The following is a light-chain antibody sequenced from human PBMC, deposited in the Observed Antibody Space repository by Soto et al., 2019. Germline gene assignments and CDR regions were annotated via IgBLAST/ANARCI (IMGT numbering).Light chain of an antibody. Sequence: QMTQSPSSLSASVGDRVTITCRASQSIATFLNWYQQKLGKAPKLLIYATSNLQSGVPSRFSGSGSETHFTLTISSLQPEDFASYFCQQSYDSPQTFGQGTKVEI. CDR3: QQSYDSPQT. V-gene: IGKV1-39*01. CDR2: ATS. CDR1: QSIATF. J-gene: IGKJ1*01.